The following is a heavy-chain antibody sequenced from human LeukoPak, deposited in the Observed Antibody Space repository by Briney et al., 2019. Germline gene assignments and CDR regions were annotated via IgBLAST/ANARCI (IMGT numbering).Heavy chain of an antibody. D-gene: IGHD1-26*01. CDR3: ASLLQWGLLGDDAFDL. CDR1: VGSISSSSAY. V-gene: IGHV4-39*01. CDR2: IYYSGGT. J-gene: IGHJ3*01. Sequence: SDTLSLTRTVSVGSISSSSAYWGWIRRPPGKGLEWIGSIYYSGGTNYNPSLKSRVTIAVDTCKRQFSLRLSSVTAADTAVYYCASLLQWGLLGDDAFDLWGQGTMVTVSS.